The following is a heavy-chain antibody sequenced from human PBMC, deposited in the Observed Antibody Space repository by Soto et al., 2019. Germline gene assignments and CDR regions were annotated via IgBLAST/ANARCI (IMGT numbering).Heavy chain of an antibody. V-gene: IGHV5-51*01. J-gene: IGHJ5*02. D-gene: IGHD6-13*01. CDR1: GYSFAIYW. CDR2: IYPGDSDT. Sequence: GESLKISCKGSGYSFAIYWIGWVRQMPGKGLEWMGIIYPGDSDTRYSPSFQGQVTISADKSISTAYLQWSSLKASDTAIYYCARLIAAPGTFDPRGQGTLVTVSS. CDR3: ARLIAAPGTFDP.